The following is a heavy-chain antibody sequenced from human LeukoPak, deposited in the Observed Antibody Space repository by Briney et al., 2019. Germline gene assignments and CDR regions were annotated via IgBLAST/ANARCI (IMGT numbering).Heavy chain of an antibody. V-gene: IGHV3-9*01. CDR2: ISWNSGSI. Sequence: QLGGSLRLSCAASGFTFDDYAMHWVRQAPGKGREWVSGISWNSGSIGYADSVKGRFTISRDNAKNSLYLQMNSLRAEDTALYYCAKAQSGSYYPDWFDPWGQGTLVTVSS. CDR1: GFTFDDYA. D-gene: IGHD1-26*01. J-gene: IGHJ5*02. CDR3: AKAQSGSYYPDWFDP.